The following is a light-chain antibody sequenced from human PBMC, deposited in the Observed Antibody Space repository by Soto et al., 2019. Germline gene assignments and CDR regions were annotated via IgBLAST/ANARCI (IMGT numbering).Light chain of an antibody. CDR3: QHYNNWPWT. Sequence: ETVMTQSPATLSVSPGERATLSCWASQSVNSNLAWYQQKLGQAPRVLIYGASTRATGIPARFSGSGSETEFILTISSLQSEDSETYYCQHYNNWPWTFGQGTKVDIK. J-gene: IGKJ1*01. V-gene: IGKV3-15*01. CDR2: GAS. CDR1: QSVNSN.